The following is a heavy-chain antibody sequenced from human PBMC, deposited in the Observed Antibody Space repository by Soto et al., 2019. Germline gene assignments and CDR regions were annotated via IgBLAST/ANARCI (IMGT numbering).Heavy chain of an antibody. CDR1: GFTFSSYA. CDR3: AAKRGYNSYYGMDV. D-gene: IGHD3-22*01. J-gene: IGHJ6*02. V-gene: IGHV3-23*01. CDR2: ISGSGGST. Sequence: EVQLLESGGGLVQPGGSLRLSCAASGFTFSSYAMSWVRQAPGKGLEWVSAISGSGGSTYYADSVKGRFTISRDNPKNTLDLQMDSLRAEDTAVYYCAAKRGYNSYYGMDVWGQGTTVTVSS.